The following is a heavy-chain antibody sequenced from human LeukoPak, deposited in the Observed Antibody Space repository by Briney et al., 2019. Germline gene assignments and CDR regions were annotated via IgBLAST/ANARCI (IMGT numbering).Heavy chain of an antibody. Sequence: SETLSLTCTVSGGSISSCYWSWIRQPPGKGLEWIGYIYYSGSTNYNPSLKSRVTISVDTSKNQFSLKLSSVTAADTAVYYCAREPCGGDCYSATPWFDPWGQGTLVTVSS. CDR3: AREPCGGDCYSATPWFDP. CDR2: IYYSGST. J-gene: IGHJ5*02. D-gene: IGHD2-21*02. V-gene: IGHV4-59*01. CDR1: GGSISSCY.